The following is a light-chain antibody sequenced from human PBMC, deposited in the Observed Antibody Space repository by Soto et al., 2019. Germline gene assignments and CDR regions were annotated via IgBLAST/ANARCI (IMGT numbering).Light chain of an antibody. CDR3: QQYASTRWT. CDR1: QSVSSY. CDR2: DAS. J-gene: IGKJ1*01. V-gene: IGKV3-20*01. Sequence: EIVLTQSPGTLSLSTGERATLSCRASQSVSSYLAWYQQKPGQAPRLLIYDASNRATGIPARFSGSGSGTDFTLTISRLQPEDFAVYYCQQYASTRWTFGQGTKVDIK.